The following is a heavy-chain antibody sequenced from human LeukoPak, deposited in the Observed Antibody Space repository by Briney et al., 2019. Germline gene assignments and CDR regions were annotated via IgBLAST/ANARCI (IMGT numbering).Heavy chain of an antibody. CDR2: ISAYNGNT. J-gene: IGHJ6*02. CDR1: GYTFTSYG. Sequence: ASVKVSCKASGYTFTSYGISWVRQAPGQGFEWMGWISAYNGNTNYAQKLQGRVTMTTDTSTSTAYMELRSLRSDDTAVYYCAAPSGSYNYYYGMDVWGQGTTVTVSS. D-gene: IGHD1-26*01. CDR3: AAPSGSYNYYYGMDV. V-gene: IGHV1-18*01.